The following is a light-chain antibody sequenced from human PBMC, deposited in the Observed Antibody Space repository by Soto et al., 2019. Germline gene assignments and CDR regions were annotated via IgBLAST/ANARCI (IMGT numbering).Light chain of an antibody. CDR2: GAS. CDR3: HPFGYSPRT. J-gene: IGKJ1*01. Sequence: PSSLSASVVERLAITCRASESISTWLAWYQQKPGKANKLLIYGASSLESGVTQRFSGDGSGTEFTLTISSMQRDDFAVYYCHPFGYSPRTFGTGTKVDIK. V-gene: IGKV1-5*03. CDR1: ESISTW.